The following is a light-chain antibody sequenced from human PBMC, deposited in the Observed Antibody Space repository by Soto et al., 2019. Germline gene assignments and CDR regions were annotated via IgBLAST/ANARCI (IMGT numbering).Light chain of an antibody. CDR2: AAS. CDR3: QQSYTTPRT. J-gene: IGKJ1*01. V-gene: IGKV1-39*01. Sequence: DIQMTQSPSSLSASVGDRVTITCRASQSITSYLNWYQQKPGEAPKLLIFAASSLHSGVPSRISGSGSGTDFTLTISSLQPEDFATYYCQQSYTTPRTFGQGTKVEIK. CDR1: QSITSY.